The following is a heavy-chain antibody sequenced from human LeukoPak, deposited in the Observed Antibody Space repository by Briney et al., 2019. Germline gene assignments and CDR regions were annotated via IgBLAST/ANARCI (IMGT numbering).Heavy chain of an antibody. Sequence: SETLSLSCTVASGSISTSTYNWGWIRQPPGKWLEWIGSVYYTGITYYNTSVESRVTISVDTSKNPFSLELNSVTAADTGVYFCARQVRCPVVVFMDVWGKGT. CDR1: SGSISTSTYN. J-gene: IGHJ6*03. V-gene: IGHV4-39*01. CDR3: ARQVRCPVVVFMDV. CDR2: VYYTGIT. D-gene: IGHD2-21*01.